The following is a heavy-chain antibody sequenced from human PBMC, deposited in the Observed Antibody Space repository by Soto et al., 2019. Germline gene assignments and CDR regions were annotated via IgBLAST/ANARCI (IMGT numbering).Heavy chain of an antibody. Sequence: SETLSLTCAVYGGSFSGYYWSWIRQPPGKGLEWIGEINHSGSTNYNPSLKSRVTISVDTSKNQFSLKLSSVTAADTAVYYCARGYSSSPRPRTRGYYYGMDVWGQGTTVTVSS. CDR2: INHSGST. J-gene: IGHJ6*02. CDR1: GGSFSGYY. V-gene: IGHV4-34*01. D-gene: IGHD6-6*01. CDR3: ARGYSSSPRPRTRGYYYGMDV.